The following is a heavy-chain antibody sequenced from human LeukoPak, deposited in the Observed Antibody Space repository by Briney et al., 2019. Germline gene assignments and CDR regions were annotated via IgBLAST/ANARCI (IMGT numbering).Heavy chain of an antibody. J-gene: IGHJ4*02. V-gene: IGHV3-30*04. D-gene: IGHD7-27*01. CDR3: ARDPSRLLNGGRLDY. CDR2: ISYDGRTT. CDR1: EFTFSSYA. Sequence: PGRSLRLSCVASEFTFSSYAMHWVRQAPGKGLEWVSVISYDGRTTYLSDSVKGRFSTSRDNSKNTVNLQMNGLRDEDTAVYYCARDPSRLLNGGRLDYWGQGTLVTVSS.